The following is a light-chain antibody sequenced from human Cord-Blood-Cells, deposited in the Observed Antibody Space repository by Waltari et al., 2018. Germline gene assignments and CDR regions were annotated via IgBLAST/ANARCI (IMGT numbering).Light chain of an antibody. J-gene: IGKJ5*01. V-gene: IGKV1-39*01. CDR3: QRSYSTPVT. CDR1: QSISSY. CDR2: AAS. Sequence: DIQMTQTPPSLSASVGDRVTITCRARQSISSYVHWYLQKPGKAPKLLIYAASSLQSGVPSRFSGSGSGTDCTLTISSLQPEDFATYFCQRSYSTPVTFGRGTRLEIK.